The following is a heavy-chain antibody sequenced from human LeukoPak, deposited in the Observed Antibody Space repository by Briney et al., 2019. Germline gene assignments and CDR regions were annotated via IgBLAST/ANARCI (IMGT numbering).Heavy chain of an antibody. J-gene: IGHJ4*02. CDR3: ARDLALYGEPRGDY. D-gene: IGHD4/OR15-4a*01. CDR1: GYTFTSYA. CDR2: INTNTGNP. Sequence: ASVKVSCKASGYTFTSYAMNWVRQAPGQGLEWMGWINTNTGNPTYAQGFTGRFVFSLDTSVSTAYLQISSLKAGDTAVYYCARDLALYGEPRGDYWGQGTLVTVSS. V-gene: IGHV7-4-1*02.